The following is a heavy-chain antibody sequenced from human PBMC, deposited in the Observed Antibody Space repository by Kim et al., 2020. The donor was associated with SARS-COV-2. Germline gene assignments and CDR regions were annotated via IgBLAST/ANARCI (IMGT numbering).Heavy chain of an antibody. V-gene: IGHV1-18*01. Sequence: NYAQKRQGRVTIPTDTSTSTAYMELRSLRSEDTAVYYCARDITILRGNDYWGQGTLVTVSS. CDR3: ARDITILRGNDY. D-gene: IGHD1-20*01. J-gene: IGHJ4*02.